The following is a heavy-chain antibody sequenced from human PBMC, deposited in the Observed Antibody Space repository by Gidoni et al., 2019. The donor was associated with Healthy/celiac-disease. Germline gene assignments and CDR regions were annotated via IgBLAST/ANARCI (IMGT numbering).Heavy chain of an antibody. D-gene: IGHD1-26*01. V-gene: IGHV3-30-3*01. Sequence: QVQLVESGGGVVQPGRSLRLPCAAFGFTFSSYAMHWVRQAPGKGLEWVAVISYDGSNKYYADSVKGRFTISRDNSKNTLYLQMNSLRAEDTAVYYCARDGSGSYYTYYFDYWGQGTLVTVSS. CDR2: ISYDGSNK. J-gene: IGHJ4*02. CDR3: ARDGSGSYYTYYFDY. CDR1: GFTFSSYA.